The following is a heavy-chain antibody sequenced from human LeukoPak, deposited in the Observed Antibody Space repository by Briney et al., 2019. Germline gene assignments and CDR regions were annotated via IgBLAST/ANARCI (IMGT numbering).Heavy chain of an antibody. J-gene: IGHJ4*02. D-gene: IGHD3-10*01. CDR1: GFTFSSYG. CDR2: IKSKTDGGTT. CDR3: TTFSAWFGELLSFDY. V-gene: IGHV3-15*01. Sequence: GGSLRLSCAASGFTFSSYGMHWVRQAPGKGLEWVGRIKSKTDGGTTDYAAPVKGRFTISRDDSKNTLYLQMNSLKTEDTAVYYCTTFSAWFGELLSFDYWGQGTLVTVSS.